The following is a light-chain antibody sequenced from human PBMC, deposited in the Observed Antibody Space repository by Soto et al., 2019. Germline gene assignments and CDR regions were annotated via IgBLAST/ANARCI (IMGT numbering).Light chain of an antibody. V-gene: IGKV1-12*01. CDR2: AAS. CDR3: PVAKSFPLS. Sequence: IQLPQSPKTLSASVGDRVTITCRASQSISIWLAWYQQKPGKAPKLLIYAASSLQSGVPSRFSGSGSGTDFTLTIGCLQAEDCATYYCPVAKSFPLSFGGGTKVDIK. J-gene: IGKJ4*01. CDR1: QSISIW.